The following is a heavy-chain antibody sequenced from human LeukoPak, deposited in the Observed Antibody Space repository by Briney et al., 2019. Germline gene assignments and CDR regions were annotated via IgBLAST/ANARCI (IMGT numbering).Heavy chain of an antibody. V-gene: IGHV4-34*01. Sequence: SENLSRNCAVYGGSISGYYWSWLGKPPGKGRKWCGEINHGGSTKYNPSPESRGPISVDTSQNQFSLKLSSVTAADTAVYYFARRVVRGVKDYWGQGTLVTVSS. J-gene: IGHJ4*02. CDR2: INHGGST. CDR1: GGSISGYY. CDR3: ARRVVRGVKDY. D-gene: IGHD3-10*01.